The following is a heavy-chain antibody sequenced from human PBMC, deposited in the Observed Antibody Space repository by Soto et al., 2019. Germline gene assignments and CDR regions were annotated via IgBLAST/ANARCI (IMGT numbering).Heavy chain of an antibody. D-gene: IGHD2-21*01. CDR2: ISGSGDST. Sequence: EVRLLESGGGLVQPGGSLTLSCEVSGFSFSTYAMSWVRQAPGKGLEWVSAISGSGDSTYYADSVKGRFTISRDNSKNKLYLQMNSLRAEDTAVYYCAKFAVVISVSDCLDHWGQGTLVTVSS. J-gene: IGHJ4*02. CDR1: GFSFSTYA. CDR3: AKFAVVISVSDCLDH. V-gene: IGHV3-23*01.